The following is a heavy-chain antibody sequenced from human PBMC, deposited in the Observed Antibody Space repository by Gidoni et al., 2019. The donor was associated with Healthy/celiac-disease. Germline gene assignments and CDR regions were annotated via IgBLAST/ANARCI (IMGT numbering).Heavy chain of an antibody. V-gene: IGHV3-21*01. J-gene: IGHJ5*02. Sequence: EVQLVESGGGLVKPGGSMRLSCAASGFPFSSYSMNWVRQAPGKGLEWVSSISSSSSYIYYADSVKGRFTISRDNAKNSLYLQMNSLRAEDTAVYYCARGKYYDSSGTHWFDPWGQGTLVTVSS. D-gene: IGHD3-22*01. CDR1: GFPFSSYS. CDR3: ARGKYYDSSGTHWFDP. CDR2: ISSSSSYI.